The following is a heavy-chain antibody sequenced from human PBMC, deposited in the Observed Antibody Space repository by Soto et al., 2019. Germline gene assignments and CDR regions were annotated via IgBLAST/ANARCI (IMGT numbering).Heavy chain of an antibody. CDR1: GGTFSSYA. Sequence: ASVKVSCKASGGTFSSYAMSWVRQAPGQRLEWMGGIIPIFGTANYAQRFQGRVTITADESTSTAYMELSSLRSEDTALYYCARSRLVIPTFFWFDPWGQGTLVTVSS. J-gene: IGHJ5*02. V-gene: IGHV1-69*13. D-gene: IGHD3-9*01. CDR3: ARSRLVIPTFFWFDP. CDR2: IIPIFGTA.